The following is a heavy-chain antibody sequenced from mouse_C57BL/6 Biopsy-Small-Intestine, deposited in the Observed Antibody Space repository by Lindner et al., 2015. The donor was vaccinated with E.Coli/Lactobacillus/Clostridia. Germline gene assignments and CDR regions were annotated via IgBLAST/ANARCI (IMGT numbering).Heavy chain of an antibody. CDR3: ARSGQLRLGYFDY. CDR1: GYTFTSYY. V-gene: IGHV1-66*01. D-gene: IGHD3-2*02. J-gene: IGHJ2*01. CDR2: IYPGSGNT. Sequence: VQLQESGPELVKPGASVKLSCKASGYTFTSYYIHWVKQRPGQGLEWIGWIYPGSGNTKYNEKFKGKATLTADTSSSTAYMQLSSLTSEDSAVYYCARSGQLRLGYFDYWGQGTTLTVSS.